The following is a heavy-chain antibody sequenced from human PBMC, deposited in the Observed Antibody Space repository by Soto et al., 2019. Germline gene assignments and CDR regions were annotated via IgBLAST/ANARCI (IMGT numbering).Heavy chain of an antibody. J-gene: IGHJ6*02. D-gene: IGHD6-19*01. CDR2: ISGSSSGT. V-gene: IGHV3-23*01. Sequence: EARLLESGGGLIQPGGSLRLSCEASGFNLGDYTMSWVRQAPGKGLEWVSGISGSSSGTYYTDSVKGRFTISRDNSKNTVYLQMNSLRGEDTAVYYCAKDRSENFWVYYYAMDVWGQGTAVTVSS. CDR3: AKDRSENFWVYYYAMDV. CDR1: GFNLGDYT.